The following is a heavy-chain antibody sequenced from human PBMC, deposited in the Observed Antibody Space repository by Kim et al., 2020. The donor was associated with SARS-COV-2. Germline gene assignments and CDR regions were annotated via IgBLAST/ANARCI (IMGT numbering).Heavy chain of an antibody. CDR3: AKVWEYDSNFDY. J-gene: IGHJ4*02. Sequence: GGSLRLSCAASGFTFSSYGMHWVRQAPGKGLEWVAIISYDGSNQYYVDSVKGRFTISRDNSKNTLYLQMNSLSVEDTAVYYCAKVWEYDSNFDYWGQATL. V-gene: IGHV3-30*18. CDR1: GFTFSSYG. D-gene: IGHD1-26*01. CDR2: ISYDGSNQ.